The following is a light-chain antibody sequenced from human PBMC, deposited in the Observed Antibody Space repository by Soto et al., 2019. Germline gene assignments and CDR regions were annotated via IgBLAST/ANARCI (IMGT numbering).Light chain of an antibody. J-gene: IGKJ5*01. CDR1: QSVSSSY. CDR3: QQYNTYST. Sequence: EIVLTQSPGTLSFSPGERATLSCRASQSVSSSYLAWYQQKPGQAPRLLIFAASSRASGIPDRFSGSGSGTDFTLTISSLRPDDFATYYCQQYNTYSTFGQGTRLEIK. CDR2: AAS. V-gene: IGKV3-20*01.